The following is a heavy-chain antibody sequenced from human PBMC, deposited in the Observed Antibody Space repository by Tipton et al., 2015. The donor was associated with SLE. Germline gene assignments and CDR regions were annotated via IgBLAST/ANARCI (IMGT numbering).Heavy chain of an antibody. Sequence: TLSLTCTVSGGSISSYYWSWIRQPPGRGLEWIGYIYYSGSTNYNPSLKSRVPISVDTSKNQFSLKLSSVTAADTAVYYCARDGCSSTSCYSDGNWFDPWGQGTLVTVSS. CDR2: IYYSGST. J-gene: IGHJ5*02. CDR3: ARDGCSSTSCYSDGNWFDP. D-gene: IGHD2-2*02. CDR1: GGSISSYY. V-gene: IGHV4-59*12.